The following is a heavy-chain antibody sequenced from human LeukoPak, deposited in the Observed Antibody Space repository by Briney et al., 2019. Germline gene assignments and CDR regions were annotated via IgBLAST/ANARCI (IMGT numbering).Heavy chain of an antibody. CDR3: ARSPSSGLYGDY. CDR1: GYTFTSYG. CDR2: INPSGGST. V-gene: IGHV1-46*01. D-gene: IGHD3-22*01. J-gene: IGHJ4*02. Sequence: ASVKVSCKASGYTFTSYGISWVRQAPGQGLEWMGIINPSGGSTSYAQKFQGRVTMTRDTSTSTVYMELSSLRSEDTAVYYCARSPSSGLYGDYWGQGTLVTVSS.